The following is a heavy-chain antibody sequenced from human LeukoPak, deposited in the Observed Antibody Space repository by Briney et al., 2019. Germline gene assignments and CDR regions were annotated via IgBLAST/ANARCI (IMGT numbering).Heavy chain of an antibody. Sequence: GGSLRLSCAASGFTFDDYAMHWVRQAPGKGLEWVSLISGNGGSTYYADSVKGRFTISRDNSKNSLYLQMNSLRAEDTAVYYCVGGILTTSDYWGQGTLVTVSS. D-gene: IGHD3-16*01. CDR2: ISGNGGST. CDR3: VGGILTTSDY. J-gene: IGHJ4*02. V-gene: IGHV3-43*02. CDR1: GFTFDDYA.